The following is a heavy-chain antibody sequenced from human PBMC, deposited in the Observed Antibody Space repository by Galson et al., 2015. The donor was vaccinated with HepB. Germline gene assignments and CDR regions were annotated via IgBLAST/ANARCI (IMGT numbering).Heavy chain of an antibody. CDR2: ISGSGGST. CDR1: GFTFSSYA. CDR3: AKDRYGSGSYPTYYFDY. J-gene: IGHJ4*02. Sequence: SLRLSCAASGFTFSSYAMSWVRQAPGKGLEWVSAISGSGGSTYYADSVMGRFTISRDNSKNTLYLQMNSLRAEDTVVYYCAKDRYGSGSYPTYYFDYWGQGTLVTVSS. D-gene: IGHD3-10*01. V-gene: IGHV3-23*01.